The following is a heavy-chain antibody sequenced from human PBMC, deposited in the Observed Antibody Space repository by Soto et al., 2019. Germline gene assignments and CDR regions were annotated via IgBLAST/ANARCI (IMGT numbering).Heavy chain of an antibody. CDR2: INTANGDT. CDR1: GYTFTNHF. V-gene: IGHV1-3*04. J-gene: IGHJ6*02. Sequence: ASVKVSCKTSGYTFTNHFIHWARQAPGQRPVWMGCINTANGDTKYSQNFQGRVTFARDTSASTAYMELSSLRSEDTAVYYCARVTQAYYYYGMDVWGQGTTVTVSS. CDR3: ARVTQAYYYYGMDV.